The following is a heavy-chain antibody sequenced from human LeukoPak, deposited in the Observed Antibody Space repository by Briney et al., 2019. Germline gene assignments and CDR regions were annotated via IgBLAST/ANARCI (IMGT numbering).Heavy chain of an antibody. CDR1: GFTFSSYA. CDR3: ATLGYCSGGSCRYFDY. V-gene: IGHV4-39*01. CDR2: IYYSGST. Sequence: GSLRLSCAASGFTFSSYAVSWVRQAPGKGLEWIGSIYYSGSTYYNPSPKSRITISVDTSKNQFSLKLSSVTAADTAVYYCATLGYCSGGSCRYFDYWGQGTLVTVSS. J-gene: IGHJ4*02. D-gene: IGHD2-15*01.